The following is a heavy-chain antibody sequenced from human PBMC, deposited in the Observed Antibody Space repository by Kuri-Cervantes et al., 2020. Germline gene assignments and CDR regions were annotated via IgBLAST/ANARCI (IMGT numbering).Heavy chain of an antibody. D-gene: IGHD1-14*01. Sequence: SETLSLTCTVSGGSISSSSYYWSWIRQPPGKGLEWIGEINHSGSTNYNPSLKSRVTISVDTSKNQFSLKLSSVTAADTAVYYCARASRGHHESYYFDYWGQGTLVTVSS. V-gene: IGHV4-39*07. CDR3: ARASRGHHESYYFDY. CDR2: INHSGST. CDR1: GGSISSSSYY. J-gene: IGHJ4*02.